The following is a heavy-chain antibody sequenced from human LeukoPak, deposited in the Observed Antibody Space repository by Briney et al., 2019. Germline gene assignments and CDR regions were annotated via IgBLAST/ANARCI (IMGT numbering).Heavy chain of an antibody. CDR3: ARGSLASHDY. J-gene: IGHJ4*02. Sequence: GGSLRLSCAASGFTFSYHWMHWVRQAPGKGLVWVSRIRSDGRSTTYADPVRGRFTISRDNSKNTMYLQMSNLRVEDMVIYYCARGSLASHDYWGQGTLVTVSS. CDR2: IRSDGRST. V-gene: IGHV3-74*01. CDR1: GFTFSYHW. D-gene: IGHD2-21*01.